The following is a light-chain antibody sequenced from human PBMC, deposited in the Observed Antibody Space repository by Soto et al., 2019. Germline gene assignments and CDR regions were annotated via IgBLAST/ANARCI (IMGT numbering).Light chain of an antibody. CDR1: QSVSTW. CDR2: DAS. J-gene: IGKJ2*01. CDR3: QHYHRYSPAP. Sequence: DIQMTQSPSALSASVGDRVTITCRASQSVSTWLAWYQQKPGKAPKLLIFDASNLESGVPSRFSGSGSGTEFTLTISSLQPDDFANYYCQHYHRYSPAPFGPGTK. V-gene: IGKV1-5*01.